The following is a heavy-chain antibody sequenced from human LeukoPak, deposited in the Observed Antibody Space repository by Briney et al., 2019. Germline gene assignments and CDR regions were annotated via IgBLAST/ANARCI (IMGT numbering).Heavy chain of an antibody. CDR3: AKGPSGYHNT. V-gene: IGHV3-48*03. D-gene: IGHD5-12*01. CDR1: GFTFSDYE. Sequence: GGSLRLSCAASGFTFSDYEMNWVRQAPGKGLEWVSFISSRGSTKYYADSVKGRFTISRDNAKNSLYLQMNSLRAEDTAVYYCAKGPSGYHNTGGQGTLVTVSS. CDR2: ISSRGSTK. J-gene: IGHJ4*02.